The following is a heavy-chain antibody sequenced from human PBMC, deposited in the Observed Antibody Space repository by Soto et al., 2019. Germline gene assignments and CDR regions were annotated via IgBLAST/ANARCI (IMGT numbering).Heavy chain of an antibody. CDR3: ARHMRTGFDWLLNWFDP. CDR1: GGSISSYY. V-gene: IGHV4-59*08. D-gene: IGHD3-9*01. Sequence: SETLSLTCTVSGGSISSYYWSWIRQPPGKGLEWIGNIYYSGSTNYNPSLKSRVTISVDTSKNQFSLKLSSVTAADTAVYYCARHMRTGFDWLLNWFDPWGQGTLVTVSS. CDR2: IYYSGST. J-gene: IGHJ5*02.